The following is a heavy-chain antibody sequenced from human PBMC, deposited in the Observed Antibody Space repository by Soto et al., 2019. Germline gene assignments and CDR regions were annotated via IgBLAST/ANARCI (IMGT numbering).Heavy chain of an antibody. CDR1: GFTFRGYA. CDR3: ARDLALAGNY. J-gene: IGHJ4*02. D-gene: IGHD6-19*01. V-gene: IGHV3-21*01. CDR2: ISSTSTYT. Sequence: GGSLRLSCAASGFTFRGYAMNWVRQTQEKGLEWVSSISSTSTYTHYADSVKGRFTISRDNANNSLFLQMNSLRAEDTAIYYCARDLALAGNYWGQGALVTVSS.